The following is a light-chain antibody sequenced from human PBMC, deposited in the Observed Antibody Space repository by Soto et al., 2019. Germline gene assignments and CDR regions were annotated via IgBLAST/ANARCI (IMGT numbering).Light chain of an antibody. J-gene: IGKJ4*02. V-gene: IGKV3-11*01. CDR2: DAS. Sequence: EIVLTQSPATLSLSPGERATLSCRASQRVSSYLAWYQQKPGQAPRLLIYDASNRATGIPARFSGNGSGTDFTLTISSLEPEDFAVYYCQQRSNWPPGLTFGGGTKVDIK. CDR3: QQRSNWPPGLT. CDR1: QRVSSY.